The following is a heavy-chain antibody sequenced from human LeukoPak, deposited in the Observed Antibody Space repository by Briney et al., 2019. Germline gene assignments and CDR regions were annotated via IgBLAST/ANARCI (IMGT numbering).Heavy chain of an antibody. J-gene: IGHJ6*04. CDR3: AELGITMIGGV. CDR1: GFSFSNYE. D-gene: IGHD3-10*02. CDR2: IDNSGGTI. V-gene: IGHV3-48*03. Sequence: GGSLRLSCAASGFSFSNYEMNWVRQAPGKGLEWVSYIDNSGGTIYYADSVKGRFTISRDNAKNSLYLQMNSLRAEDTAVYYCAELGITMIGGVWGKGTTVTISS.